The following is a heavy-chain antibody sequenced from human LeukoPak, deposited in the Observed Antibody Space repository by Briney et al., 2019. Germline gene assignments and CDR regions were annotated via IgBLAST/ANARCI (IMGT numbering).Heavy chain of an antibody. J-gene: IGHJ5*02. D-gene: IGHD6-19*01. CDR1: GYTFTGHY. CDR2: INPNSGGT. CDR3: ARERIAVAGRRSWFDP. Sequence: ASVKVSCKASGYTFTGHYMHWVRQAPGQGLEWMGWINPNSGGTNYAQKFQGRVTMTRDTSISTAYMELSRLRSDDTAVYYCARERIAVAGRRSWFDPWGQGTLVTVSS. V-gene: IGHV1-2*02.